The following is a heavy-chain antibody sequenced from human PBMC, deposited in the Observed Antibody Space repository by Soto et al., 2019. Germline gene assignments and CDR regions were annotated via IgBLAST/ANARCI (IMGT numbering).Heavy chain of an antibody. CDR1: GGSISSHSNY. J-gene: IGHJ4*02. CDR2: IYYYGST. D-gene: IGHD3-22*01. Sequence: QPHLQESGPGLVKPSQTLSLTCTVSGGSISSHSNYWSWIRQHPGKGLEWIGYIYYYGSTYYNPSLQSRLSMSVGTSENQFSLKLSSLTAADTAVYFCARGNPIFDSSGLAFDYCGPGTLVTVSS. CDR3: ARGNPIFDSSGLAFDY. V-gene: IGHV4-31*03.